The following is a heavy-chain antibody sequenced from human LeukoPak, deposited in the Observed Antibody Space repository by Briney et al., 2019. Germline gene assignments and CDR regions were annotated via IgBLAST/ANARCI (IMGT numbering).Heavy chain of an antibody. D-gene: IGHD1-26*01. CDR3: ARLSSGSYDY. V-gene: IGHV4-59*05. CDR2: IYYSGST. Sequence: SETLSLTCTVSGGSISSYYWSWLRQPPGKGLEWIGSIYYSGSTYYNPSLKSRVTISVDTSKNQFSLKLSSVTAADTAVYYCARLSSGSYDYWGQGTLVTVSS. J-gene: IGHJ4*02. CDR1: GGSISSYY.